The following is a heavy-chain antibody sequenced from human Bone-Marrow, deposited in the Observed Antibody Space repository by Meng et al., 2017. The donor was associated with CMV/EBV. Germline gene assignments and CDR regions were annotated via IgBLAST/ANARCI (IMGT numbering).Heavy chain of an antibody. CDR2: IKQDGSEK. Sequence: GESLKISCAASGFTFSSYWMSWVRQAPGKGLEWVANIKQDGSEKYYVDSVKGRFTISRDNAKNSLYLQMNSLRAEDTAVYYCARGQKADYWGQGQLVNVSS. CDR3: ARGQKADY. V-gene: IGHV3-7*04. CDR1: GFTFSSYW. J-gene: IGHJ4*02.